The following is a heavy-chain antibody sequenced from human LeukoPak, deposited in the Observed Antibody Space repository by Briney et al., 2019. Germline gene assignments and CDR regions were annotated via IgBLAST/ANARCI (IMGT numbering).Heavy chain of an antibody. V-gene: IGHV3-21*01. CDR1: GFTFSSHS. CDR3: ARGDGYCSSTSCYRMFDP. CDR2: ISSSSSYI. Sequence: GGSLRLSCAASGFTFSSHSMNWVRQAPGKGLEWVSSISSSSSYIYYADSVKGRFTISRDNAKNSLYLQMNSLRAEDTAVYYCARGDGYCSSTSCYRMFDPWGQGTLVTVSS. D-gene: IGHD2-2*01. J-gene: IGHJ5*02.